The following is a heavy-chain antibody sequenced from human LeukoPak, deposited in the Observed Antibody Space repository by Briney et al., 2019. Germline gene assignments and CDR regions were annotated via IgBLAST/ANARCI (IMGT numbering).Heavy chain of an antibody. CDR3: AKGRYGDYVAWALGAFDI. CDR2: FDPEDGET. Sequence: ASVKVSCKVSGYTLTELSMHWVRQAPGKGLEWMGGFDPEDGETIYAQKFQGRVTMTEDTSTDTAYMELSSLRSEDTAVYYCAKGRYGDYVAWALGAFDIWGQGTMVTVSS. D-gene: IGHD4-17*01. CDR1: GYTLTELS. V-gene: IGHV1-24*01. J-gene: IGHJ3*02.